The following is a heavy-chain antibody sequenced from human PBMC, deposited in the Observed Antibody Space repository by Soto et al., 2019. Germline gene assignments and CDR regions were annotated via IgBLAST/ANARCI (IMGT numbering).Heavy chain of an antibody. CDR1: GFTFTNAW. CDR3: IGTYSGSSMRFDY. J-gene: IGHJ4*02. CDR2: VKSKTDGGTI. Sequence: EVQLVESGGGLVKPGGSLRLSCAASGFTFTNAWMTWVRQAPGKGLEWVGRVKSKTDGGTIDYAAPVKDRFTISRDDSKNTLYLQMNSLKTEDTAVYYCIGTYSGSSMRFDYWGQGTLVTVSS. V-gene: IGHV3-15*01. D-gene: IGHD5-12*01.